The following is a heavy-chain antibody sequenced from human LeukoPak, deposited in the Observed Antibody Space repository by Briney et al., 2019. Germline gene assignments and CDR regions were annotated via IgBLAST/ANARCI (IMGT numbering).Heavy chain of an antibody. J-gene: IGHJ4*02. Sequence: PGGSLRLSCAASGFSFSSSWMTWVRQAPGKGLEWLANIKQDGSEKYYVESVKGRFTISRDNAKNSLYLQLNRLRVEDTAVYYCARPNIVATRGSFGYWGQGALVTVSS. CDR1: GFSFSSSW. CDR3: ARPNIVATRGSFGY. D-gene: IGHD5-12*01. V-gene: IGHV3-7*01. CDR2: IKQDGSEK.